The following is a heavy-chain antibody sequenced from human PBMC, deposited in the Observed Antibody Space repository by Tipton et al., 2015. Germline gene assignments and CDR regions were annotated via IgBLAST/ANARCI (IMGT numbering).Heavy chain of an antibody. D-gene: IGHD4-23*01. CDR2: IHYGGNT. CDR1: GDSISRSNYY. Sequence: TLSLTCTVSGDSISRSNYYWGWIRQPPGMGLEWIASIHYGGNTHYNPSLMSRVTISVDTSKNQFSLTLNSVTAADTAVYYCAGARGRHGGLFDSWGQGTLVTVSS. J-gene: IGHJ4*02. V-gene: IGHV4-39*07. CDR3: AGARGRHGGLFDS.